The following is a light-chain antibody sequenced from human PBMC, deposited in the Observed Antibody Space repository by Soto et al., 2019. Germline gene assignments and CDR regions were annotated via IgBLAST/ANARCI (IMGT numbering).Light chain of an antibody. CDR2: DAS. J-gene: IGKJ1*01. CDR1: QSISSR. Sequence: VGESVVMGWRASQSISSRLAWYQQKPGKAPKFLVYDASNLESGVPPRSAGSGSRTDLTPYITSLQPEAFAPSNCQPYSTYSGKLGQGTKVDI. CDR3: QPYSTYSGK. V-gene: IGKV1-5*01.